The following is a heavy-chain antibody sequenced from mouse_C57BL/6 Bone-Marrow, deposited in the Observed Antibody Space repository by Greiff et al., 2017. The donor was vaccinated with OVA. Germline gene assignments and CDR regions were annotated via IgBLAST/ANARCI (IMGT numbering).Heavy chain of an antibody. CDR1: GFTFSNYW. D-gene: IGHD3-1*01. V-gene: IGHV6-3*01. J-gene: IGHJ1*03. CDR2: IRLKSDNYAT. CDR3: TEGLYWYFDV. Sequence: EVKVEESGGGLVQPGGSMKLSCVASGFTFSNYWMNWVRQSPEKGLEWVAQIRLKSDNYATHYAESVKGRFTISRDDSKSSVYLQMNNLRAEDTGIYYCTEGLYWYFDVWGTGTTVTVSS.